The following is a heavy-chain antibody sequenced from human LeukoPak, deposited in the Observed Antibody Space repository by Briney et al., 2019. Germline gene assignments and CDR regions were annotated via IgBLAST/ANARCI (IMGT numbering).Heavy chain of an antibody. CDR1: GFTVSSYW. J-gene: IGHJ1*01. D-gene: IGHD3-22*01. Sequence: AGSLRLSCAASGFTVSSYWMHCVRQGPGKGLVWVSRIKSDGNTNYADSVKGRFTISRDNAKNTVSLQMNSLRAEDTGVYYCARAPSEIGGYYPEYFRHWGQGTLVTVSS. CDR2: IKSDGNT. CDR3: ARAPSEIGGYYPEYFRH. V-gene: IGHV3-74*01.